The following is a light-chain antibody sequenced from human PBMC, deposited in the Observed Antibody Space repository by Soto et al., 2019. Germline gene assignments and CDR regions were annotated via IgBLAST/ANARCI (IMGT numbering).Light chain of an antibody. Sequence: EIVMTQSPAILSVSPGERATLSCRANESISSNLAWYQQKPGRAPRLLIYGAATRATGIPARFSGSGSGTDFTLTINSLQSEDFAVYYCQMYNNSVGTFGGGTKVEIK. CDR1: ESISSN. CDR3: QMYNNSVGT. J-gene: IGKJ4*01. V-gene: IGKV3-15*01. CDR2: GAA.